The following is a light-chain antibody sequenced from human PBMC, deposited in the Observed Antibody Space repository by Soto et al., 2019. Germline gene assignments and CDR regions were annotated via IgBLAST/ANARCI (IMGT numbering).Light chain of an antibody. V-gene: IGKV3-15*01. CDR1: QSVGSN. J-gene: IGKJ2*01. Sequence: EIVMTQSPATLSVSPGERASLSCRASQSVGSNLAWYQQTAGQAPRHLIYGASTRATGIPARFSGSGSGTEFTLTISSLQSEDFAVYSCQRYTNWPYTFGQGTKLEIK. CDR2: GAS. CDR3: QRYTNWPYT.